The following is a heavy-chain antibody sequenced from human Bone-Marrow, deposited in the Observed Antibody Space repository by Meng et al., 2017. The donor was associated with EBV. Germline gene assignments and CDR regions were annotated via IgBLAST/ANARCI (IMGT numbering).Heavy chain of an antibody. J-gene: IGHJ5*02. D-gene: IGHD1-26*01. V-gene: IGHV3-21*04. CDR1: GFTFSSYS. CDR3: AKGGWSSWFDP. CDR2: ISSSSSYI. Sequence: EVQLVGSGGGLVKPGGSLRLSCAASGFTFSSYSMNWVRQAPGKGLEWVSSISSSSSYIYYADSVKGRFTISRDNAKNSLYLQMNSLRAEDTAVHYCAKGGWSSWFDPWGQGTLVTVSS.